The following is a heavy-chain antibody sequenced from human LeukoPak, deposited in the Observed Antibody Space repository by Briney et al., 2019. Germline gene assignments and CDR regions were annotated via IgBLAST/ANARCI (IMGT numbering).Heavy chain of an antibody. CDR2: IYDSGST. V-gene: IGHV4-30-4*01. CDR1: GGSISSGDYY. J-gene: IGHJ5*02. CDR3: ARSSRRRNWFDP. Sequence: SETLSLTCTVSGGSISSGDYYWNWIRQPPRKGLQWIGCIYDSGSTYYSPSLKSRLTIAVDTTNNQFSLKLSSVTAADTAVYYCARSSRRRNWFDPWGQGTLVTVSS.